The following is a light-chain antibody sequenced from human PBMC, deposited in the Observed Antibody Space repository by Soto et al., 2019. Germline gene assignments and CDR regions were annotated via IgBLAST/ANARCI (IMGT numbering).Light chain of an antibody. CDR1: QSVSSY. J-gene: IGKJ3*01. V-gene: IGKV3-11*01. CDR3: QQRSN. CDR2: DAS. Sequence: EIVLTQSPATLSLSPGERATLSCRASQSVSSYLAWYQQKPGQAPRLLIYDASNRATGIPARFSGSGSGTDFTLTVSNLEPEDFAVYYCQQRSNVGPGTKVDSK.